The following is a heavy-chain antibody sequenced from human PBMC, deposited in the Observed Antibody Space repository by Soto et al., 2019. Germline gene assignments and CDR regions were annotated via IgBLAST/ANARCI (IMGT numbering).Heavy chain of an antibody. CDR3: AKVEPPNSSGFQH. Sequence: PGGSLRLSCAASGFTFSSYSMSWVRQAPGKGLEWVSAISGSGGSTYYADSVKGRFTISRDNSTNTLYLQMNSRRAEDTAVYYCAKVEPPNSSGFQHWGQGTLVTVSS. CDR2: ISGSGGST. CDR1: GFTFSSYS. D-gene: IGHD6-19*01. J-gene: IGHJ1*01. V-gene: IGHV3-23*01.